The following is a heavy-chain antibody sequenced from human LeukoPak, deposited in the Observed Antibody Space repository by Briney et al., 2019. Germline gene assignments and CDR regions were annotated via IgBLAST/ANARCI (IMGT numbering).Heavy chain of an antibody. CDR1: GLTFSSYG. D-gene: IGHD5-24*01. J-gene: IGHJ3*02. CDR2: ISGSGGSR. CDR3: AKDLSPYRDGYLIRDAFDI. V-gene: IGHV3-23*01. Sequence: PGGSLRLSCADSGLTFSSYGMSWVRQAPGKGLEWVSGISGSGGSRYYADSVKGRFTISRDNSKNTLYLQMNSLRAEDTAVYYCAKDLSPYRDGYLIRDAFDIWGQGTMVTVSS.